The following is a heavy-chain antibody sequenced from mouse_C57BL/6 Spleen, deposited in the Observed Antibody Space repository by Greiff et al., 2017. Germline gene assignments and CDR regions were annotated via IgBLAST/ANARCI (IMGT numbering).Heavy chain of an antibody. V-gene: IGHV1-66*01. D-gene: IGHD2-2*01. Sequence: QVQLQQSGPELVKPGASVKISCKASGYSFTSYYIHWVKQRPGQGLEWIGWIYPGSGNTKYNEKFKGKATLTADTSSSTAYMQLSSLTSEDSAVYYCARFYYGYDGFSWFAYWGQGTLVTVSA. CDR2: IYPGSGNT. J-gene: IGHJ3*01. CDR1: GYSFTSYY. CDR3: ARFYYGYDGFSWFAY.